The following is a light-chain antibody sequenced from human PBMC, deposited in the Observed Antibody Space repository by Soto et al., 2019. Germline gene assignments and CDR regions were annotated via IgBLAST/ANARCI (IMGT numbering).Light chain of an antibody. Sequence: EIVLKQSPGILSLCPGQRATLSCRTSRRLSASDIAWSQQKPGQAPKFLIYGVSRRATGIPDRFSGSGSGTYFTLTISRLEPEDFAGYHCQQYGSSPLITFGQGTRREIK. CDR3: QQYGSSPLIT. J-gene: IGKJ5*01. CDR1: RRLSASD. V-gene: IGKV3-20*01. CDR2: GVS.